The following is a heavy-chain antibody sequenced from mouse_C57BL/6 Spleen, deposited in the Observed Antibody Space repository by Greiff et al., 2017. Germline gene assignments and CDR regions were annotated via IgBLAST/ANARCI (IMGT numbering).Heavy chain of an antibody. CDR2: ISDGGSYT. J-gene: IGHJ2*01. CDR3: ASINFYFDY. V-gene: IGHV5-4*01. Sequence: EVQLVESGGGLVKPGGSLKLSCAASGFTFSSYAMSWVRQTPEKRLEWVATISDGGSYTYYPDNVMGRFTSSRDKAKNNLYLQMSNLKSEDTAMYYCASINFYFDYWGQGTTLTVAS. D-gene: IGHD4-1*02. CDR1: GFTFSSYA.